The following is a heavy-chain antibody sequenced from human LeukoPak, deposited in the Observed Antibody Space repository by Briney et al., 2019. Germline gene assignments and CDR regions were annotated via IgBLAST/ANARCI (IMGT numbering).Heavy chain of an antibody. CDR3: ARGGIAVAGTWDY. D-gene: IGHD6-19*01. J-gene: IGHJ4*02. CDR2: INPNSGGT. V-gene: IGHV1-2*02. Sequence: ASVKVSCKASGYTFTGYYMHWVRQAPGQGLEWMGWINPNSGGTNYAQKFQGRVTMTRDTSISTAYMELSRLRSDDTTVYYCARGGIAVAGTWDYWGQGTLVTVSS. CDR1: GYTFTGYY.